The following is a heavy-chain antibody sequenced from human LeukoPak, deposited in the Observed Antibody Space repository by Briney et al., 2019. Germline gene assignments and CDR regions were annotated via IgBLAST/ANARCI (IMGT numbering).Heavy chain of an antibody. CDR3: ARDVHGDYGSGWFDP. D-gene: IGHD4-17*01. CDR1: GGTFNHSA. CDR2: IMPLFGTA. J-gene: IGHJ5*02. V-gene: IGHV1-69*05. Sequence: SVKASCKTSGGTFNHSAISWVRQAPGQGLEWLGGIMPLFGTAGYAQKFQGRVTITKDESTRTVYLELTSRTSDDTAVYYCARDVHGDYGSGWFDPWGQGTLVSVSS.